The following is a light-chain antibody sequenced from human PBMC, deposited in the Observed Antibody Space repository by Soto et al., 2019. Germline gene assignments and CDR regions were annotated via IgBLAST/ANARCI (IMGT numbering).Light chain of an antibody. CDR2: EVN. V-gene: IGLV2-8*01. CDR3: SSSTSDSLYV. Sequence: QSALTQPPSASGSPGQSVTISCTGTTSDVGGYNYVSWYQLHPDKVPKLIIYEVNKRPSGVPDRFSGSKSGSTASLTVSGLQAEDEADYFCSSSTSDSLYVFGTGTKLTVL. CDR1: TSDVGGYNY. J-gene: IGLJ1*01.